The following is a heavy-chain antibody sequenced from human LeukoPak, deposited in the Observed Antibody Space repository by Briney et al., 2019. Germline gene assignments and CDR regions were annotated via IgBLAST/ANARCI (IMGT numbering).Heavy chain of an antibody. CDR1: GLSVRSNF. V-gene: IGHV3-53*01. CDR2: IYSGGST. CDR3: AREGDGDPIDY. Sequence: GGSLRLSCAASGLSVRSNFMSWVRQDPGKGLEWVSVIYSGGSTYYADSVKGRFTISRDNSKNTLYLQMNSLRAEDTAVYYCAREGDGDPIDYWGQGTLVTVSS. J-gene: IGHJ4*02. D-gene: IGHD4-17*01.